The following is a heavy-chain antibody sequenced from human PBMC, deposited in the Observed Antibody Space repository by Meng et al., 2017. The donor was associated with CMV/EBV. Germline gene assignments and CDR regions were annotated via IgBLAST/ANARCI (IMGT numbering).Heavy chain of an antibody. CDR3: ANQPGQGGYENDAFDI. J-gene: IGHJ3*02. V-gene: IGHV3-23*01. D-gene: IGHD5-12*01. Sequence: GGPLRPPCAASGFTFSSYAMSWVRQAPGKGLEWVSAISGSGGSTYYADSVKGRFTISRDNSKNTLYLQMSSLRAEDTAVYYCANQPGQGGYENDAFDIWGQGTMVTVSS. CDR1: GFTFSSYA. CDR2: ISGSGGST.